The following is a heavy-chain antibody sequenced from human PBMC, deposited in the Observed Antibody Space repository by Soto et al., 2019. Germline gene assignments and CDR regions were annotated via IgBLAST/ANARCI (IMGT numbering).Heavy chain of an antibody. J-gene: IGHJ4*02. CDR2: ISPDGSST. CDR1: EFTFRNYW. CDR3: ARGPSGSAFYVGDY. Sequence: DVQLVESGGALVQPGGSLRLPCEASEFTFRNYWMHWVRQVPGKGLVWVSRISPDGSSTSYADSVRGHFTISRDNAKNTLYLQMNSLRVEDTAVYYCARGPSGSAFYVGDYWGQGTLVTVSS. D-gene: IGHD3-16*01. V-gene: IGHV3-74*01.